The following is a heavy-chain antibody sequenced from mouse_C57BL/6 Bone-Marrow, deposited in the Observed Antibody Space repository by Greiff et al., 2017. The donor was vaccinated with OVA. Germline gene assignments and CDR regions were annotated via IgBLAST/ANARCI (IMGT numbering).Heavy chain of an antibody. CDR1: GYTFTNYW. CDR3: ARKGDRPYYDMDD. D-gene: IGHD2-13*01. CDR2: IYPGGGYT. Sequence: VQLQESGAELVRPGTSVKLSCKASGYTFTNYWIGWVKQRPGHGLEWIGDIYPGGGYTNYNEKFKGKATLTADKSSSTAYMQFSSLTSEDSAIYYCARKGDRPYYDMDDWGQGTTVTVSS. J-gene: IGHJ4*01. V-gene: IGHV1-63*01.